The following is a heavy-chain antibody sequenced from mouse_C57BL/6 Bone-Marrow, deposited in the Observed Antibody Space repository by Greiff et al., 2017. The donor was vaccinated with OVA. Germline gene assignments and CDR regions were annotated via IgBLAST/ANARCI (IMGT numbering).Heavy chain of an antibody. CDR2: SRNKANDYTT. J-gene: IGHJ1*03. V-gene: IGHV7-1*01. Sequence: EVKLEESGGGLVQSGRSLRLSCATSGFTFSDFYMEWVRQAPGKGLEWIAASRNKANDYTTEYSASVKGRFIVSRDTSQSILYLQMNALRAEDTAIYYCARDYDGYYEDWYFDVWGTGTTVTVSS. D-gene: IGHD2-3*01. CDR3: ARDYDGYYEDWYFDV. CDR1: GFTFSDFY.